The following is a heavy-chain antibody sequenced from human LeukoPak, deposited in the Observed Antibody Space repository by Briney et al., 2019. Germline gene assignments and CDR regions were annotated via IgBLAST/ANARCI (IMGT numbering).Heavy chain of an antibody. V-gene: IGHV3-23*01. D-gene: IGHD6-13*01. J-gene: IGHJ4*02. Sequence: GGSLRLSCAASGFTFSSYAMSWVRQAPGKGLEWVSAISGSGGSTYYADSVKGRFTISRDNSKNTLYLQMDSLRAEDTAVYYCAKDRLSGAAAGYYFDYWGQGTLVTVSS. CDR1: GFTFSSYA. CDR2: ISGSGGST. CDR3: AKDRLSGAAAGYYFDY.